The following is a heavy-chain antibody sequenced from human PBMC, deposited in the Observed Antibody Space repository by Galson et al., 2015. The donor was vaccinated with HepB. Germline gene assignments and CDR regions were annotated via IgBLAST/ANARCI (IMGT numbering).Heavy chain of an antibody. V-gene: IGHV3-30*04. D-gene: IGHD6-6*01. Sequence: SLRLSCAASGFTFSSYAMHWVRQAPGKGLEWVAVISYDGSNKYYADSVKGRFTISRDNSKNTLYLQMNSLRAEDTAVYYCARDKVSYYYYGMDVWGQGTTVTVSS. CDR2: ISYDGSNK. CDR1: GFTFSSYA. CDR3: ARDKVSYYYYGMDV. J-gene: IGHJ6*02.